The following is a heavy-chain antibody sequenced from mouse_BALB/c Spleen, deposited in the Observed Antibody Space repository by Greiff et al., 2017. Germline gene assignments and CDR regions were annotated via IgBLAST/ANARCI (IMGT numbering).Heavy chain of an antibody. CDR2: ISSGGST. D-gene: IGHD2-4*01. CDR1: GFTFSSYA. CDR3: ARVYYDYGFDY. Sequence: EVKLVESGGGLVKPGGSLKLSCAASGFTFSSYAMSWVRQTPEKRLEWVASISSGGSTYYPDSVKGRFTISRDNARNILYLQMSSLRSEDTAMYYCARVYYDYGFDYWGQGTTLTVSS. V-gene: IGHV5-6-5*01. J-gene: IGHJ2*01.